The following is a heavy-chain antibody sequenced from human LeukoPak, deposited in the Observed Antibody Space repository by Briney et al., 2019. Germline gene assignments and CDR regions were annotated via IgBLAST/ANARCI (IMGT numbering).Heavy chain of an antibody. V-gene: IGHV3-23*01. CDR2: ISGSGGST. CDR3: ARDLLAARPYYYYGMDV. J-gene: IGHJ6*02. CDR1: GFTFSSYA. D-gene: IGHD6-6*01. Sequence: GGSLRLSCAASGFTFSSYAMSWVRQAPGKGLEWVSAISGSGGSTYYADSVKGRFTISRDNSKNTLYLQMNSLRAEDTAVYYCARDLLAARPYYYYGMDVWGQGTTVTVSS.